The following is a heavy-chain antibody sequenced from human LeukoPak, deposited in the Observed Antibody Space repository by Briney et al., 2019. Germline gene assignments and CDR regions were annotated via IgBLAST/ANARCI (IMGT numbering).Heavy chain of an antibody. V-gene: IGHV4-34*01. CDR2: INHSGST. Sequence: SETLSLTCAVYGGSFSGYYWSWIRQPPGKGLEWLGEINHSGSTNYNPSLKSRVTISVDRSKNQFSLKLSSVTAADTAVYYCARRSFGSASPLRMDVWGQGTTVTVSS. D-gene: IGHD3-10*01. CDR3: ARRSFGSASPLRMDV. J-gene: IGHJ6*02. CDR1: GGSFSGYY.